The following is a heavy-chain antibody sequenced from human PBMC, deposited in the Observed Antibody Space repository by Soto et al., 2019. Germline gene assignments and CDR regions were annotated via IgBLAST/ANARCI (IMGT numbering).Heavy chain of an antibody. J-gene: IGHJ6*03. CDR2: ISSNGVGT. V-gene: IGHV3-64*01. D-gene: IGHD6-6*01. Sequence: EVQLAESGGGLAQPGGSLRLSCAASGFTLSGYAMDWVRQAPGKGLEYVSGISSNGVGTYYANSVQGRIPISRDNSKNTVYLQMGSLSPEVMVVYYCARRARPDFYYMDVWGKGTTVPVSS. CDR1: GFTLSGYA. CDR3: ARRARPDFYYMDV.